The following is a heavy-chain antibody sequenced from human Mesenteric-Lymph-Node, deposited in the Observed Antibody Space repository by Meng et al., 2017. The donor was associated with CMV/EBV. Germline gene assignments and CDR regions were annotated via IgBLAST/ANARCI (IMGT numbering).Heavy chain of an antibody. D-gene: IGHD6-13*01. Sequence: RRYSGVGVSCSRKPQGTAREWRALMYWDDDKRYSTYLKSRLTITEDTSKNQVVLTMTNMDTVDTATSYCAHSIAAAGTDYWYFDLWGRGTLVTVSS. J-gene: IGHJ2*01. CDR2: MYWDDDK. V-gene: IGHV2-5*02. CDR1: RRYSGVG. CDR3: AHSIAAAGTDYWYFDL.